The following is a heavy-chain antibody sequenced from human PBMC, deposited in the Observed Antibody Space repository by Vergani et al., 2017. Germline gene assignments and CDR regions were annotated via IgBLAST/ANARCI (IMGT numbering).Heavy chain of an antibody. Sequence: EVQLVESGGGLVQPGGSLRLSCAASGFTFSSYWMSWVRQAPGKGLEWVANIKQDGSEKYDVDSVKGRFTISRDNAKNSLYLQMNSLRAEDTAVYYCAREDQKSGQWLVVDYWGQGTLVTVSS. J-gene: IGHJ4*02. V-gene: IGHV3-7*01. CDR2: IKQDGSEK. CDR3: AREDQKSGQWLVVDY. D-gene: IGHD6-19*01. CDR1: GFTFSSYW.